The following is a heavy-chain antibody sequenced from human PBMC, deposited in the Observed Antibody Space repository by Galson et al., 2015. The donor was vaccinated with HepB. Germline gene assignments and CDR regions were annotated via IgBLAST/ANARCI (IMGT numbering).Heavy chain of an antibody. CDR2: IYYSGST. CDR3: ARVGSSGYCGYFDY. V-gene: IGHV4-59*01. J-gene: IGHJ4*02. CDR1: GGSISSYF. D-gene: IGHD3-22*01. Sequence: QVQLQESGPGLVKPSETLSLTCTVSGGSISSYFWSWIRQPPGKGLEWIGYIYYSGSTNYNPSLKSRVTISVDTSKNQFSLRLSSVTAADTAVYYCARVGSSGYCGYFDYWGQGTLVTVSS.